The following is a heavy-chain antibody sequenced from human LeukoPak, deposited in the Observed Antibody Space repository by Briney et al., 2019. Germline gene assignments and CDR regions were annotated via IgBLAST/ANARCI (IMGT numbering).Heavy chain of an antibody. V-gene: IGHV3-30-3*01. CDR2: ISYDGSNK. CDR3: ATNRGSGSYYYYYGMDV. CDR1: GFTFSSYA. Sequence: GGSLRLSCAASGFTFSSYAMHWVRQAPGKGLEWVAVISYDGSNKYYADSVKGRFTISRDNSKNTLYLQMNSLRSEDTAVYYCATNRGSGSYYYYYGMDVWGQGTTVTVSS. D-gene: IGHD3-10*01. J-gene: IGHJ6*02.